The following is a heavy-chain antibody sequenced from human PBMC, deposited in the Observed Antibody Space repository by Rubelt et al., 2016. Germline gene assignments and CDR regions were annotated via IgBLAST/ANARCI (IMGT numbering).Heavy chain of an antibody. V-gene: IGHV3-64D*09. D-gene: IGHD6-19*01. Sequence: EVQLVESGGGLVQPGGSVRLSCSASGFTLSSHTMHWVRQAPGKGLEYVSGISSNGGSTNYADPVKGRFTISRDNSKNTLYLQMSSLRPDDTAVYYCVRMFTSGWFLDYWGQGTLVSVSS. CDR3: VRMFTSGWFLDY. CDR1: GFTLSSHT. J-gene: IGHJ4*02. CDR2: ISSNGGST.